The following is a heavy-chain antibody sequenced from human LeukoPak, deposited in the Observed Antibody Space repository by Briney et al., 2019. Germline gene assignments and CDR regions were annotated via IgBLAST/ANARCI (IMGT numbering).Heavy chain of an antibody. CDR1: GGSISSGDYY. J-gene: IGHJ5*02. V-gene: IGHV4-30-4*08. CDR2: IYYSGST. Sequence: SQTLSLTCTVSGGSISSGDYYWRWIRQPPGKGLEWIGYIYYSGSTYYNPSLKSRVTISVDASKNQFSLKLSSVTAADTAVYYCARAGIVVVPAAILGSWFDPWGQGTLVTVSS. D-gene: IGHD2-2*02. CDR3: ARAGIVVVPAAILGSWFDP.